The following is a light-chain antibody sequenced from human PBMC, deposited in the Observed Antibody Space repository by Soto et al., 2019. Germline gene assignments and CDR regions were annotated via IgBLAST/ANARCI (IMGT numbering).Light chain of an antibody. J-gene: IGLJ1*01. CDR1: RGDIGSYNL. CDR2: EVT. Sequence: QSALTQPASVSGSPGQSITISCTGTRGDIGSYNLVSWYQQPPGKAPKLIIYEVTDRPSGVSNRFSGSKSGNTASLTISGLQAEDEAEYYSSSHTPFNTGACFFGTGTKLTVL. V-gene: IGLV2-14*01. CDR3: SSHTPFNTGACF.